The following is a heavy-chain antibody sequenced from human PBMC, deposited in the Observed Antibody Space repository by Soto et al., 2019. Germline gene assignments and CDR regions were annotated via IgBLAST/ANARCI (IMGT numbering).Heavy chain of an antibody. CDR2: ISYDGSTK. J-gene: IGHJ4*02. Sequence: GGSLRLSCAASGSIFRNYALHWVRQAPGKGLEWVAVISYDGSTKYQADSVKGRFTISRDNSKNTLYLQMNSLRDEDTAVYYCAKGGRIPTSSVDYWGQGTLVTVSS. CDR1: GSIFRNYA. CDR3: AKGGRIPTSSVDY. V-gene: IGHV3-30-3*01. D-gene: IGHD2-2*01.